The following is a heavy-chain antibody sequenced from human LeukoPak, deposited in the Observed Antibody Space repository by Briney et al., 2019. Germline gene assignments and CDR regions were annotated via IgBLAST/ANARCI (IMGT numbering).Heavy chain of an antibody. J-gene: IGHJ5*02. CDR2: IYYSGST. CDR3: ARPGRHRIKYSSSSRWFDP. D-gene: IGHD6-6*01. Sequence: SETLSLTCTVSGGSISSSSYYWGWIRQPPGKGLEWIGSIYYSGSTYYNPSLKSRVTISVDTSKNQFSLKLSSVTAADTAVYYCARPGRHRIKYSSSSRWFDPWGQGTLVTVSS. CDR1: GGSISSSSYY. V-gene: IGHV4-39*01.